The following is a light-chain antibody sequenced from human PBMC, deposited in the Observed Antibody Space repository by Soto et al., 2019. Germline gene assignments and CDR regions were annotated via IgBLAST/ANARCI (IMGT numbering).Light chain of an antibody. Sequence: DIPMTQSPSTLSASVGDRITITCRASQSISSWLAWYQQKPGKAPKLLIYKASNLEGGVPSRFSGSGPGTECTLTINCLHPDDFAAYYCQQYNSFSRTFGQGIKVEIK. J-gene: IGKJ1*01. V-gene: IGKV1-5*03. CDR2: KAS. CDR3: QQYNSFSRT. CDR1: QSISSW.